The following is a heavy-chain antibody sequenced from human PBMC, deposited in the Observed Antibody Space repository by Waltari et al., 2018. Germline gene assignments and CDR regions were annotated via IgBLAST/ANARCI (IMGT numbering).Heavy chain of an antibody. D-gene: IGHD1-1*01. V-gene: IGHV3-20*04. Sequence: EVQLVDSGGGVVGPGGSLRLSCPVFGFTFHDYGMTWVRQVPGRGLEWVSGINWNGGRTRYTESVKGRFTISRDNAKNSLYLQMNSLRAEDTALYYCVRGSTGIIFDYWGQGTLVTVSS. CDR3: VRGSTGIIFDY. CDR1: GFTFHDYG. CDR2: INWNGGRT. J-gene: IGHJ4*02.